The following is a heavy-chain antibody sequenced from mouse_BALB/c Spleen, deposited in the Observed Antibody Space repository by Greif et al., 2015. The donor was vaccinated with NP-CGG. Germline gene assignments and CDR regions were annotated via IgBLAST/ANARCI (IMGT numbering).Heavy chain of an antibody. Sequence: GQLQQPGAELVKPGASVKLSCTASGFNIKDTYMHWVKQRPEQGLEWIGRIDPANGNTKYDPKFQGKATITADTSSNTAYLQLSSLTSEDTDVYYCARNDGFACWGPGTQVTVSA. CDR3: ARNDGFAC. CDR1: GFNIKDTY. CDR2: IDPANGNT. D-gene: IGHD2-12*01. J-gene: IGHJ3*01. V-gene: IGHV14-3*02.